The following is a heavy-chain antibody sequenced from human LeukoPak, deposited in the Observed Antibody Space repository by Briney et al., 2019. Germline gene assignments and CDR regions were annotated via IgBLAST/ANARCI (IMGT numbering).Heavy chain of an antibody. CDR3: AKDRSQERYCSSTSCHAVLN. V-gene: IGHV3-7*05. CDR2: IKQDGSEK. J-gene: IGHJ4*02. D-gene: IGHD2-2*01. Sequence: PGGSLRLSCTASGFTFSSYWMSWVRQAPGKGLEWVANIKQDGSEKYYVASVKGSFTISRDNAKNSLYLQMNSLRAEDTAVYYCAKDRSQERYCSSTSCHAVLNSGQGTLVTVSS. CDR1: GFTFSSYW.